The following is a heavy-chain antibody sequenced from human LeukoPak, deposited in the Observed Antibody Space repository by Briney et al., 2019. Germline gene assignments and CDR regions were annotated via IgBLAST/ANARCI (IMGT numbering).Heavy chain of an antibody. D-gene: IGHD3-3*01. CDR2: VNPNSGNT. Sequence: ASVKVSCKASGYTFTSYDINWVRQATGQGLEWMGWVNPNSGNTGYAQKFQGRVTMTRNTSISTAYMELSSLRSEDTAVYYCARGTSYDFWGGYYPKYYFDYWGQGTLVTVSS. CDR3: ARGTSYDFWGGYYPKYYFDY. V-gene: IGHV1-8*01. CDR1: GYTFTSYD. J-gene: IGHJ4*02.